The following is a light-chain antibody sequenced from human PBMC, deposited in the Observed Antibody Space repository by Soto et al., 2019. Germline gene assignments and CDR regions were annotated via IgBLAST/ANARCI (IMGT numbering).Light chain of an antibody. Sequence: EIVLTHSPATLSLSPGARATLSCRASQSVSTYLAWFQQKPGQAPRLLIYDTSNRATGIPARFSGSGSGTDFTLPISSLEPEEFAVYYCQQRSNLLLTFGGGTKVEIK. V-gene: IGKV3-11*01. J-gene: IGKJ4*01. CDR3: QQRSNLLLT. CDR2: DTS. CDR1: QSVSTY.